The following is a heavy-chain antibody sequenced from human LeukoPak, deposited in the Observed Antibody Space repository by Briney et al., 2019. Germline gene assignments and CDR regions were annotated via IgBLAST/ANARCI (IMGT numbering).Heavy chain of an antibody. CDR3: AREANYYGSGSYFEGTFDY. J-gene: IGHJ4*02. CDR1: GGSISSYY. V-gene: IGHV4-59*01. CDR2: IYHNGIT. D-gene: IGHD3-10*01. Sequence: TPSETLSLTCTVSGGSISSYYWSWIRQPPGKGLEWIGYIYHNGITNYNPSLKSRVTISIDTSKNEFSLKLTSVIAADTAVYFCAREANYYGSGSYFEGTFDYWGQGSLVTVSS.